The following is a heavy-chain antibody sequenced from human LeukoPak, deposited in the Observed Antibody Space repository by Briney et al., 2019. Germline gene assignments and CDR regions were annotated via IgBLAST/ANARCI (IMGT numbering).Heavy chain of an antibody. Sequence: GGSLRLSCAASGFTFSSYGMRWVRQAPGKGLEWVAVIWYDGSNKYYADSVKGRFTISRDNSKNTLYLQMNSLGAEDTAVYYCARDGKWLVQYYFDYWGQGTLVTVSS. V-gene: IGHV3-33*01. CDR3: ARDGKWLVQYYFDY. CDR2: IWYDGSNK. J-gene: IGHJ4*02. CDR1: GFTFSSYG. D-gene: IGHD6-19*01.